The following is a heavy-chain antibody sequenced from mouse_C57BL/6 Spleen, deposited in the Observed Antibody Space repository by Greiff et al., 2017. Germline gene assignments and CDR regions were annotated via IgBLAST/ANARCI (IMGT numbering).Heavy chain of an antibody. CDR2: INPNYGTT. CDR1: GYSFTDYN. Sequence: FHLHQSGPELVKPGASVKISCKASGYSFTDYNMNWVKQSNGKSLEWIGVINPNYGTTSYNQKFKGKATLTVDQSSSTAYMQLNSLTSEDSAVYYCARSAQLGPHWYFDVWGTGTTVTVSS. V-gene: IGHV1-39*01. D-gene: IGHD4-1*02. J-gene: IGHJ1*03. CDR3: ARSAQLGPHWYFDV.